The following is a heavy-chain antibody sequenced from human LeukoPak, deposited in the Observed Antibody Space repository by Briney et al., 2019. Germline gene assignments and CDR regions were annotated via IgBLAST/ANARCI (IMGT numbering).Heavy chain of an antibody. CDR1: GGSISSSSYY. Sequence: SETLSLTCTVSGGSISSSSYYWGWIRQPPGKGLEWIGSIYYSGSTYYNPSLKSRVTISVDTSKNQFSLELSSVTAADTAVYYCASGYSSSSGFDYWGQGTLVTVSS. D-gene: IGHD6-6*01. CDR2: IYYSGST. V-gene: IGHV4-39*01. CDR3: ASGYSSSSGFDY. J-gene: IGHJ4*02.